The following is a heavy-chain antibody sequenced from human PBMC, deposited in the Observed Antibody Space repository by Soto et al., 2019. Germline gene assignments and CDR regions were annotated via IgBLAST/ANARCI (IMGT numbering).Heavy chain of an antibody. D-gene: IGHD3-22*01. CDR3: ARSHYYDSSGPFDY. CDR2: IYHSGST. V-gene: IGHV4-38-2*01. Sequence: SETLSLTCAVSGYSISSGYYWGWIRQPPGKGLEWIGSIYHSGSTYYNPSLKSRVTISVDTSKNQFSLKLSSVTAADTAVYYCARSHYYDSSGPFDYWGQGTLVTVSS. CDR1: GYSISSGYY. J-gene: IGHJ4*02.